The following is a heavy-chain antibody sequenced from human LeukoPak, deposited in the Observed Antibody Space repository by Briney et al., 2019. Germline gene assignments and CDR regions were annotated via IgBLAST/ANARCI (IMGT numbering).Heavy chain of an antibody. V-gene: IGHV3-23*01. CDR1: GLTFSSYA. Sequence: GGSLRLSCAASGLTFSSYAMSWVRQAPGKGLEWVSAISGSGGSTYYADSVKGRFTISRDNSKNTLYLHMNSLRAEDTAVYYCAKDPTHYRVWDYYETIGLSYWGQGTLVTVSS. CDR2: ISGSGGST. CDR3: AKDPTHYRVWDYYETIGLSY. J-gene: IGHJ4*02. D-gene: IGHD3-22*01.